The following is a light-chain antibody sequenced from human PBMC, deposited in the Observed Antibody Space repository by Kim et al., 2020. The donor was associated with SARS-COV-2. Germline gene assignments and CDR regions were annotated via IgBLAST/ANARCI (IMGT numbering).Light chain of an antibody. CDR2: ETS. Sequence: EIVLTQSPGTLSLSPGESATLSCRASQTIGSDSLAWYQQKPGQAPTLLIYETSTRATGVPDRFSGSGSGTDFILTLSRVEPDDFAVFYCQHYSNSVSTFGPGTKVDIK. CDR3: QHYSNSVST. J-gene: IGKJ3*01. V-gene: IGKV3-20*01. CDR1: QTIGSDS.